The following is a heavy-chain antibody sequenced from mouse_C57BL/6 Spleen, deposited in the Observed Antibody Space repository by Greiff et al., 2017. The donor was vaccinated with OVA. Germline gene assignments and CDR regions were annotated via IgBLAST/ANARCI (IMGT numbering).Heavy chain of an antibody. Sequence: EVKVVESGGGLVKPGGSLKLSCAASGFTFSSYTMSWVRQTPEKRLEWVATISGGGGNTYYPDSVKGRFTISRDNAKNTLYLQMSSLRSEDTALYYCARRSITTVVLDYWGQGTTLTVSS. D-gene: IGHD1-1*01. CDR2: ISGGGGNT. CDR1: GFTFSSYT. CDR3: ARRSITTVVLDY. J-gene: IGHJ2*01. V-gene: IGHV5-9*01.